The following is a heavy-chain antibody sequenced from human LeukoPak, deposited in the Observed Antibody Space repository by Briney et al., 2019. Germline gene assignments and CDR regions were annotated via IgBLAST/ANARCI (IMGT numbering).Heavy chain of an antibody. Sequence: GGSLRLSCSASGFTFSSYAMHWVRQAPGKGLEYVSSISTDGGSTFYADSVKGRFTISRDNPKSTLYLQMSSLRSEDTAVYYCVKRGRQGDYAYDYWGQGALVTVSS. CDR1: GFTFSSYA. V-gene: IGHV3-64D*06. D-gene: IGHD4-17*01. J-gene: IGHJ4*02. CDR2: ISTDGGST. CDR3: VKRGRQGDYAYDY.